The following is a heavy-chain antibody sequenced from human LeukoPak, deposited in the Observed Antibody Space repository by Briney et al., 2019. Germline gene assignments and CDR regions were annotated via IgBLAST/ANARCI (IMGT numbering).Heavy chain of an antibody. CDR3: ARGYQWLVVDYYYGMDV. Sequence: GASVTVSCKASGYTFTSYEINWVRQATGQGLEWMGWMNPNSGNTGYAQKFQGRVTMTRNTSISTAYMELSSLRSEDTAVYYCARGYQWLVVDYYYGMDVWGQGTTVTVSS. CDR2: MNPNSGNT. J-gene: IGHJ6*02. CDR1: GYTFTSYE. D-gene: IGHD6-19*01. V-gene: IGHV1-8*01.